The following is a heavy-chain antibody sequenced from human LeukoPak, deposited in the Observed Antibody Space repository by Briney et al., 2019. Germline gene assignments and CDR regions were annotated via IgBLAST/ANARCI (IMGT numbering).Heavy chain of an antibody. V-gene: IGHV3-23*01. CDR1: GFTFNNYV. D-gene: IGHD4-11*01. Sequence: GESLTLSCAASGFTFNNYVMTWVRQAPGKGLEWVSSINRGGNTFYAESVKGRFTVSRDNSKNTLPLQINSLRAEDTAVYYCANSVPRNYGNYLDYWGLGTLVTVSS. CDR3: ANSVPRNYGNYLDY. J-gene: IGHJ4*02. CDR2: INRGGNT.